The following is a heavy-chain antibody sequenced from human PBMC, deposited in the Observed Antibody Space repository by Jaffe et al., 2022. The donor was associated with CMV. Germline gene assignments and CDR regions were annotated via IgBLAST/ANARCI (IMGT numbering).Heavy chain of an antibody. CDR2: IYYSGST. CDR1: GGSISSSSYY. J-gene: IGHJ4*02. V-gene: IGHV4-39*01. Sequence: QLQLQESGPGLVKPSETLSLTCTVSGGSISSSSYYWGWIRQPPGKGLEWIGSIYYSGSTYYNPSLKSRVTISVDTSKNQFSLKLSSVTAADTAVYYCARHDAEGLTDFDYWGQGTLVTVSS. CDR3: ARHDAEGLTDFDY.